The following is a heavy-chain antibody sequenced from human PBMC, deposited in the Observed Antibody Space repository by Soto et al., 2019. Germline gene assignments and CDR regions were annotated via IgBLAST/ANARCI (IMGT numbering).Heavy chain of an antibody. CDR2: VNPDNGGT. CDR3: ARDPRPPSGRLGFWEYGMDV. V-gene: IGHV1-2*02. Sequence: ASVKVSCKASGYTFTGNYIHWVRQAPGQGLEWMGWVNPDNGGTTSAQKFQGRVTMTRDMSVTTAYMELSRLTPDDTAVFYCARDPRPPSGRLGFWEYGMDVWGQGTTVTVSS. CDR1: GYTFTGNY. D-gene: IGHD3-3*01. J-gene: IGHJ6*02.